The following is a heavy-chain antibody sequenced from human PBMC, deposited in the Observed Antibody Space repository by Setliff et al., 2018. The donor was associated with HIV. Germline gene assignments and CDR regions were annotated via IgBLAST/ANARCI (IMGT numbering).Heavy chain of an antibody. CDR2: VYARGSA. Sequence: PSETLSLTCTVSGDSMNSVSYSWALLRQSAGKGPEWIGHVYARGSANYNPSLTSRVTISVPTSKNQFSLNLNSVTAADTATYYCARAKTIGSSALFLDPWGQGNPVTVSS. J-gene: IGHJ5*02. CDR1: GDSMNSVSYS. D-gene: IGHD2-2*03. CDR3: ARAKTIGSSALFLDP. V-gene: IGHV4-61*09.